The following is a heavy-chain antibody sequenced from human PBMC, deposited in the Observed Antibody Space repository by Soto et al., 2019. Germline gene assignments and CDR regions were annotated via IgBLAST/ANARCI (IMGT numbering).Heavy chain of an antibody. J-gene: IGHJ6*02. V-gene: IGHV3-23*01. CDR2: ISGSGGST. D-gene: IGHD3-3*01. CDR1: GFTFSSYA. Sequence: RVSCAASGFTFSSYAMSWVRQAPGKGLEWVSAISGSGGSTYYADSVKGRFTISRDNSKNTLYLQMNSLRAEDTAVYYCAKDRAIFGVVPYYYYGMDVWGQGTTVTVSS. CDR3: AKDRAIFGVVPYYYYGMDV.